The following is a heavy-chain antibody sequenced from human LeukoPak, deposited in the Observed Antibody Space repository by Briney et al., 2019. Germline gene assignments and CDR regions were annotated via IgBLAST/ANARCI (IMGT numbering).Heavy chain of an antibody. D-gene: IGHD1-26*01. CDR1: GGSISSSSYY. CDR2: IYYSGST. CDR3: ARQGTDSGSSVDY. Sequence: SETLSLTCTVSGGSISSSSYYWGWIRQPPGKGLEWIGSIYYSGSTYYNPSLKSRVTISVDTSKNQFSLKLSSVTAADTAVYYCARQGTDSGSSVDYWGQGTLVTVSP. J-gene: IGHJ4*02. V-gene: IGHV4-39*01.